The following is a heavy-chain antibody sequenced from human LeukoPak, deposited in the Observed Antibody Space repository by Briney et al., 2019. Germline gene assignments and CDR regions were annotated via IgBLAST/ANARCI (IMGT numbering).Heavy chain of an antibody. CDR3: ARDGAHKNHYYSYYYMDV. CDR1: GGSISSYY. Sequence: SETLSLTCTVSGGSISSYYWNWIRQPPGKGLEWIGYIYYSGSTNYNPSLKCRVTISLDTSKNQFSLKLSSATAADTAVYYCARDGAHKNHYYSYYYMDVWGKGTTVTVSS. CDR2: IYYSGST. V-gene: IGHV4-59*01. D-gene: IGHD3-16*01. J-gene: IGHJ6*03.